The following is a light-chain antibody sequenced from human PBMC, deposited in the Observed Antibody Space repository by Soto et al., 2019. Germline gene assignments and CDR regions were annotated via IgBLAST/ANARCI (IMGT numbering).Light chain of an antibody. J-gene: IGKJ1*01. CDR1: QSVSSS. V-gene: IGKV3-15*01. CDR3: QQYNNWWT. CDR2: GAS. Sequence: EIMMTQSPASLSVSPGERATPSCRASQSVSSSLAWYQQKPGQAPRLLIYGASTRATGIPARFSGSGSGTEFTLTINSLQSEDFAVYYCQQYNNWWTFGQGTKVDI.